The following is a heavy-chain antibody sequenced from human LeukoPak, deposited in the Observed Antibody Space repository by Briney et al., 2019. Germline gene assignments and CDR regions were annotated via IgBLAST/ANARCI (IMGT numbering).Heavy chain of an antibody. D-gene: IGHD2-2*01. CDR3: ARGGEYQLLWTWPFDY. CDR2: IYYSEST. CDR1: GDSISSSSSY. Sequence: PSETLSLTCTVSGDSISSSSSYWGWIRQPPGEGLEWIGSIYYSESTFYNPSLKSRVTISVDTSKNQFSLKLSSVTAADTAVYYCARGGEYQLLWTWPFDYWGQGTLVTVSS. V-gene: IGHV4-39*07. J-gene: IGHJ4*02.